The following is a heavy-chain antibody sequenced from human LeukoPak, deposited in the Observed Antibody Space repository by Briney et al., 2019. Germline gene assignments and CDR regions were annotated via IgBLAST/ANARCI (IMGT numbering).Heavy chain of an antibody. V-gene: IGHV4-39*01. J-gene: IGHJ4*02. D-gene: IGHD5-12*01. CDR1: GGSISSSSYY. CDR3: ARHRDIVATIDY. Sequence: SETLSLTCTVSGGSISSSSYYWGWIRQPPGKGLEWIGSIYCSGSTYYNPTLKSRVTISVDTSTNQFSLKLSSVTAADTAVYYCARHRDIVATIDYWGQGTLVTVSS. CDR2: IYCSGST.